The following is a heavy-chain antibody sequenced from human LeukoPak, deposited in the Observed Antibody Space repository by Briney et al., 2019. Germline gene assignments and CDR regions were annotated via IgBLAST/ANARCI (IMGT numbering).Heavy chain of an antibody. CDR1: GGSISSGGYS. CDR2: IYYSGST. Sequence: SQTLSLTCAVSGGSISSGGYSWSWLRQPPGTGLEWIGYIYYSGSTKYNPSLKSRVTISIDASKNQFSLKLSSVTAADTAVYYCARLPFYYDSGGYRYYFDNWGQGTLVTVSS. J-gene: IGHJ4*02. V-gene: IGHV4-30-4*07. D-gene: IGHD3-22*01. CDR3: ARLPFYYDSGGYRYYFDN.